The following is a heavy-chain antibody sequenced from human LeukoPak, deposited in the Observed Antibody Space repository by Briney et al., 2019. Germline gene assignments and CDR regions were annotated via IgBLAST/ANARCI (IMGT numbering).Heavy chain of an antibody. Sequence: GGSLRLSCAASGFTFSSYEMNWVRQAPGKGLEWVSYISSSGSTIYYADSVKGRFTISRDNAKNSLYLQMNSLRAEDTAVYYCAREGIVVVDAFDIWGQGTMVTVSS. CDR3: AREGIVVVDAFDI. D-gene: IGHD3-22*01. V-gene: IGHV3-48*03. CDR2: ISSSGSTI. CDR1: GFTFSSYE. J-gene: IGHJ3*02.